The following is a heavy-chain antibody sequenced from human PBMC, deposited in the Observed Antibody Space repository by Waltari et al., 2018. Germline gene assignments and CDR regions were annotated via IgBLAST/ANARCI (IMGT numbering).Heavy chain of an antibody. D-gene: IGHD5-18*01. CDR2: SYSGGST. J-gene: IGHJ4*02. Sequence: EEKLLESVGGLLQPGDSLRLSCAASGFRFSNYWMNWVRQAPGKGLECVSGSYSGGSTYYAEYVKGRLTISRDNSKNTLYLQMNSLGAEDTAVYYCATSHTAMVNDYWGQGTLVTVSS. CDR1: GFRFSNYW. CDR3: ATSHTAMVNDY. V-gene: IGHV3-53*01.